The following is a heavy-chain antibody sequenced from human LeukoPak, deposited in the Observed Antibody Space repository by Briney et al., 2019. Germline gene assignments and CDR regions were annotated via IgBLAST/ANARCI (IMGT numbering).Heavy chain of an antibody. Sequence: AESLRISCKGSGYRFTSYWISWVRQMPGKGLEWMGRIDPSDSYTNYSPSFQGHVTISADKSISTASLQWSSLKASDNAMYYCAQSRITGTTDWFDPWGQGKLGSVSS. J-gene: IGHJ5*02. CDR3: AQSRITGTTDWFDP. CDR2: IDPSDSYT. CDR1: GYRFTSYW. V-gene: IGHV5-10-1*01. D-gene: IGHD1-7*01.